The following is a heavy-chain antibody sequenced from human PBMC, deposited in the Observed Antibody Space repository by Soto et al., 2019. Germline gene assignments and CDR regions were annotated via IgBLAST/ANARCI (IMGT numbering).Heavy chain of an antibody. J-gene: IGHJ6*02. D-gene: IGHD3-10*01. Sequence: SETLSLTCAVYGGSFSGYYWSWIRQPPGKGLEWIGEINHSGSTNYNPSLKSRVTISVDTSKNQFPLKLSSVSAADTAVYYCATSRGVRGVIITTYYYYGLDVWGQGTTVTVSS. CDR3: ATSRGVRGVIITTYYYYGLDV. CDR2: INHSGST. CDR1: GGSFSGYY. V-gene: IGHV4-34*01.